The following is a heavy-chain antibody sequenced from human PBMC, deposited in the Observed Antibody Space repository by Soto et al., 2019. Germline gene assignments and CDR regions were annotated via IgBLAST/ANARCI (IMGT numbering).Heavy chain of an antibody. CDR3: AKEYCSGGSCLRGWFDP. CDR1: GFTFSSYG. D-gene: IGHD2-15*01. CDR2: ISYDGSNK. V-gene: IGHV3-30*18. Sequence: QVQLVESGGGVVQPGRSLRLSCAASGFTFSSYGMHWVRQAPGKGLEWVAVISYDGSNKNYADSVKGRFTISRDNSKNTLYLQMNSLRAEDTAVYYCAKEYCSGGSCLRGWFDPWGQGTLVTVSS. J-gene: IGHJ5*02.